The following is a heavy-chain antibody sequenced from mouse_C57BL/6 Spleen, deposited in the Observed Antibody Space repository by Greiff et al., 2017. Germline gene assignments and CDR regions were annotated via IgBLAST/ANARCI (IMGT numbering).Heavy chain of an antibody. D-gene: IGHD1-1*01. V-gene: IGHV1-69*01. CDR3: ARNGITTVGGAWFAY. J-gene: IGHJ3*01. CDR1: GYTFTSYW. Sequence: VQLQQPGAELVMPGASVKLSCKASGYTFTSYWMHWVKQRPGQGLEWIGEIDPSDSYTNYNQKFKGKSTLTVDKSSSTAYMQLSSLTSEDSAVYYCARNGITTVGGAWFAYWGQGTLVTVSA. CDR2: IDPSDSYT.